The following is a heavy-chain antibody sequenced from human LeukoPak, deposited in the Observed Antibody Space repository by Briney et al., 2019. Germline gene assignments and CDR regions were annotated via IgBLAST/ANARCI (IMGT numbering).Heavy chain of an antibody. CDR2: ISYDGSNK. J-gene: IGHJ4*02. V-gene: IGHV3-30*18. D-gene: IGHD1-26*01. CDR3: AKDTQYSGSYFDY. CDR1: GFTFSSYG. Sequence: PGGSLRLSCAASGFTFSSYGMHWVRQAPGKGLEWVAVISYDGSNKYCADSVKGRFTISRDNSKNTLYLQMNSLRAEDTAVYYCAKDTQYSGSYFDYWGQGTLVTVSS.